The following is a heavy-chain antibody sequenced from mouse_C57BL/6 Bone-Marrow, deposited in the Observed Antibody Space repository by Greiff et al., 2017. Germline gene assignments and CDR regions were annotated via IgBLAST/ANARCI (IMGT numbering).Heavy chain of an antibody. CDR2: INPNSGTT. CDR3: AKRGGVYWYFDV. CDR1: GYSFTDYN. V-gene: IGHV1-39*01. Sequence: EVQLQQSGPELVKPGASVKISCKASGYSFTDYNMNWVKQSTGKSLEWIGVINPNSGTTSYNQKFKGKATLTVDQSSSTAYMQLNSLTSEDYAVYYCAKRGGVYWYFDVWGTGTTVTVSS. J-gene: IGHJ1*03.